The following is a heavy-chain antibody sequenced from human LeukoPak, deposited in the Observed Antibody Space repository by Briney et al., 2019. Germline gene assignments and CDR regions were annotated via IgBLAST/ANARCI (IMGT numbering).Heavy chain of an antibody. V-gene: IGHV4-61*05. Sequence: PSETLSLTCTVSGGSISSSSYYWGWIRQPPGKGLEWIGYIYYSGSTNYNPSLKSRVTISVDTSKNQFSLKLSSVTAADTAVYYCARGGSYYYDSIIDYWGQGTLVTVSS. CDR2: IYYSGST. CDR3: ARGGSYYYDSIIDY. D-gene: IGHD3-22*01. J-gene: IGHJ4*02. CDR1: GGSISSSSYY.